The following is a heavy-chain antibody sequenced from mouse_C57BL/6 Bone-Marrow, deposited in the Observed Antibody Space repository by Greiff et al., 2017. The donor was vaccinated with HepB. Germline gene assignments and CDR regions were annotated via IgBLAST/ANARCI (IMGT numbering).Heavy chain of an antibody. J-gene: IGHJ1*03. CDR3: VRQYYGSSYDV. V-gene: IGHV10-1*01. D-gene: IGHD1-1*01. Sequence: DVKLQESGGGLVQPKGSLKLSCAASGFSFNTYAMNWVRQAPGKGLEWVARIRSKSNNYATYYADSVKDRFTISRDDSESMLYLQMNNLKTEDTAMYYCVRQYYGSSYDVWGTGTTVTVSS. CDR1: GFSFNTYA. CDR2: IRSKSNNYAT.